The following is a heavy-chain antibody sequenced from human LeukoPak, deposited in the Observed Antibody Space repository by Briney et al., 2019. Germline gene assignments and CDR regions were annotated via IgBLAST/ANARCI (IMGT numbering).Heavy chain of an antibody. J-gene: IGHJ4*02. CDR2: FDPEDGET. V-gene: IGHV1-24*01. CDR1: GYTLTELS. Sequence: ASVKVSCKVSGYTLTELSMHWVRQAPGKGLEWMGGFDPEDGETIYAQKFQGRVTMTEDTSTDTAYMELSSLRSEDTAVYYCATDRGGDSRFDYWGQGTLVTVSS. CDR3: ATDRGGDSRFDY. D-gene: IGHD2-21*02.